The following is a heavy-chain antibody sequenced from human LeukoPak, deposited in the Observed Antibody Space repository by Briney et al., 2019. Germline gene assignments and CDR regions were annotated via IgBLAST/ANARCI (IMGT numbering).Heavy chain of an antibody. V-gene: IGHV1-24*01. Sequence: ASVKVSGKVSGYTLTELSMHWVRQAPGKGLGWRGGFDPEDGQTIYAQKFQGRVTMTEDTSTDTAYMELSSLRSEDTAVYYCATDLSYCSSTSCYHYWGQGTLVTVSS. CDR2: FDPEDGQT. J-gene: IGHJ4*02. CDR3: ATDLSYCSSTSCYHY. D-gene: IGHD2-2*01. CDR1: GYTLTELS.